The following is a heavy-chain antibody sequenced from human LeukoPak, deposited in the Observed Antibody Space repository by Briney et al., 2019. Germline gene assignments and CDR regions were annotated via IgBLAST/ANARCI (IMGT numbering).Heavy chain of an antibody. Sequence: ASVKVSCKASGYTFTGSYMHWVRQAPGQGLEWMGWINPNSGGTNYAQKFQGRVTMTRDTSISTAYMELSRLRSDDTAVYYCARAPAGDIWIFDYWGQGTLVTVSS. CDR2: INPNSGGT. V-gene: IGHV1-2*02. J-gene: IGHJ4*02. D-gene: IGHD3-3*01. CDR3: ARAPAGDIWIFDY. CDR1: GYTFTGSY.